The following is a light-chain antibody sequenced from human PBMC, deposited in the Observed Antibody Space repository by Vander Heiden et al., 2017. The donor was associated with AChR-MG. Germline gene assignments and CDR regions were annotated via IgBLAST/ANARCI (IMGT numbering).Light chain of an antibody. CDR2: EVS. CDR3: CSYAGSSPVL. J-gene: IGLJ2*01. CDR1: SSDVGSYNL. V-gene: IGLV2-23*02. Sequence: QSALTQPASVSGSPGQSITISCTGTSSDVGSYNLVSWYQQHPGKAHELMIYEVSKRPSGVSNRFSGSKSGNTASLTISGLQAEDEADYYCCSYAGSSPVLFGGGTKLTVL.